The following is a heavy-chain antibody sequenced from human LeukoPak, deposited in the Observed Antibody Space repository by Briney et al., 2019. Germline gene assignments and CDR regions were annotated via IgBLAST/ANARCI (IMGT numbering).Heavy chain of an antibody. Sequence: ASVKVSCKASGYTFTSYGISWVRQAPGQGLEWMGWISAYNGNTNYAQKLQGRVTMTTDTSTSTADMELRSLRSDDTAVYYCARVRDSSSWPNWFDPWGQGTLVTVSS. J-gene: IGHJ5*02. CDR3: ARVRDSSSWPNWFDP. CDR1: GYTFTSYG. CDR2: ISAYNGNT. V-gene: IGHV1-18*01. D-gene: IGHD6-13*01.